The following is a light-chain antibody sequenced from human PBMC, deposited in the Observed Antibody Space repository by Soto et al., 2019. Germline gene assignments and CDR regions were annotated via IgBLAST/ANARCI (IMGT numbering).Light chain of an antibody. V-gene: IGLV2-14*01. CDR3: SSYISSSNV. Sequence: QSVLTQPASVSGPPGQSITISCTGTSSDVGAYNYVSWYQQHPGKAPKLMIYEVSNRPSGVSNRFSGSKSGNTASLTISGLQAEDEADYYCSSYISSSNVFGTGTKVTVL. CDR1: SSDVGAYNY. CDR2: EVS. J-gene: IGLJ1*01.